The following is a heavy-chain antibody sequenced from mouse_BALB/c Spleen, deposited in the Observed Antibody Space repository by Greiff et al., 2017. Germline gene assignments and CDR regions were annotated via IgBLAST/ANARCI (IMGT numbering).Heavy chain of an antibody. CDR2: ISYSGST. CDR1: GYSITSDYA. Sequence: EVQLVESGPGLVKPSQSLSLTCTVTGYSITSDYAWNWIRQFPGNKLEWMGYISYSGSTSYNPSLKSRISITRDTSKNQFFLQLNSVTTEDTATYYCARHATAFAYWGQGTLVTVSA. CDR3: ARHATAFAY. V-gene: IGHV3-2*02. J-gene: IGHJ3*01. D-gene: IGHD1-2*01.